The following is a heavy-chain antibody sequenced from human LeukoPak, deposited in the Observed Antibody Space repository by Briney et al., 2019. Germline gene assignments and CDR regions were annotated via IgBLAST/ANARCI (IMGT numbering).Heavy chain of an antibody. CDR3: ARGFRDSSADLTFDY. V-gene: IGHV3-21*01. CDR2: ISTSSTFI. J-gene: IGHJ4*02. D-gene: IGHD6-19*01. Sequence: GGSLRLSCAVSESTFSSYSMNWVRQAPGKGLEWVLSISTSSTFIYYADSVKGRFAISRDNAKNSLYLQMNSLRAEDTAVYYCARGFRDSSADLTFDYWGQGTLVTVSS. CDR1: ESTFSSYS.